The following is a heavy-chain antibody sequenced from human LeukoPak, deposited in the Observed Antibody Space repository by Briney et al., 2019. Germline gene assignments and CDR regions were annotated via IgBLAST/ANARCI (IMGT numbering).Heavy chain of an antibody. J-gene: IGHJ3*02. Sequence: ASVKVSCKASGYTFSSYGMNWVRQAPGQGLEWMGWISGYNGNTNYAQKFQGRVTMTTDTSTSTVYMELRSLRSDDTAVYYCARDLGVLRYFDWPNDAFDIWGQGTMVTVSS. CDR3: ARDLGVLRYFDWPNDAFDI. D-gene: IGHD3-9*01. CDR2: ISGYNGNT. V-gene: IGHV1-18*01. CDR1: GYTFSSYG.